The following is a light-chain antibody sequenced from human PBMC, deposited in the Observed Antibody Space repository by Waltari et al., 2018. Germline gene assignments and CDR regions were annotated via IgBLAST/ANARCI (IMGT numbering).Light chain of an antibody. CDR1: SSNIGSNT. Sequence: QSVLTQPPSASGTPGQRVTISCSGSSSNIGSNTVSWYQQFPGTAPKLLIYSNNQRPSGVPDRFSGSKSGTSASLAISGLQSEDEANYYCAAWDDSLNGRVFGGGTKLTVL. V-gene: IGLV1-44*01. CDR2: SNN. J-gene: IGLJ3*02. CDR3: AAWDDSLNGRV.